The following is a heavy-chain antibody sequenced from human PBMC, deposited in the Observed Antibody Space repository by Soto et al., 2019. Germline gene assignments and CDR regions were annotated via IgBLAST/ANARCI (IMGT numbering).Heavy chain of an antibody. CDR2: ISYDGSNK. D-gene: IGHD3-9*01. Sequence: GGSLRLSCAASGFTFSSYAMHWVRQAPGKGLEWVAVISYDGSNKYYADSVKGRFTISRDNSKNTLYLQMNSLRAEDTAVYYCARDLAVLRYFDWLSEGVDYWGQGTLVTVSS. V-gene: IGHV3-30-3*01. J-gene: IGHJ4*02. CDR3: ARDLAVLRYFDWLSEGVDY. CDR1: GFTFSSYA.